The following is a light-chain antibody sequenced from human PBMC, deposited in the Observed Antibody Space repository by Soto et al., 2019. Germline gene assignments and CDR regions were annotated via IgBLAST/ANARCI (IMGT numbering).Light chain of an antibody. J-gene: IGLJ3*02. CDR2: EVY. CDR3: STWDDSLNGRV. V-gene: IGLV2-14*01. Sequence: QSALTQPASVSGSPGQSITISCTGTNSDVGGYDRVSWYQHHPGKAPKLLIFEVYNRPSGISDRFSGSKSGDTASLTISGLQAEDEADYHCSTWDDSLNGRVFGGGTKLTVL. CDR1: NSDVGGYDR.